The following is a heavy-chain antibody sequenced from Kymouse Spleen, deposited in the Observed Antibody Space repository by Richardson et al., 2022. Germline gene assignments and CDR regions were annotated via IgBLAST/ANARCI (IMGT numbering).Heavy chain of an antibody. D-gene: IGHD5-18,IGHD5-18*01. CDR3: ARDDGYSYGPYNWFDP. Sequence: EVQLVESGGGLVQPGGSLRLSCAASGFTFSSYWMSWVRQAPGKGLEWVANIKQDGSEKYYVDSVKGRFTISRDNAKNSLYLQMNSLRAEDTAVYYCARDDGYSYGPYNWFDPWGQGTLVTVSS. CDR1: GFTFSSYW. CDR2: IKQDGSEK. J-gene: IGHJ5*02. V-gene: IGHV3-7*01.